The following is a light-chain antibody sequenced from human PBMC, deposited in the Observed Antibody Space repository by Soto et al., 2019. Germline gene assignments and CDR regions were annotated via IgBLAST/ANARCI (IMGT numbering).Light chain of an antibody. Sequence: EIVLTQSPATLSLSPLERATLSCSSIQSVSSYLAWYQQKPGQAPRLLIYDASNRATGIPARFSGSGSGTDFTLTISSLEPEDSAVYYCQQRSNWPPVFTFGQGTRLEI. J-gene: IGKJ5*01. CDR1: QSVSSY. CDR2: DAS. CDR3: QQRSNWPPVFT. V-gene: IGKV3-11*01.